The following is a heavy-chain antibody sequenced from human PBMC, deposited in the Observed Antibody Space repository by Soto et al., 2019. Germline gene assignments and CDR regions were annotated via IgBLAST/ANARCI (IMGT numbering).Heavy chain of an antibody. D-gene: IGHD3-16*01. CDR3: ARDREAFGIDY. Sequence: PSETLSLTCTVSGVSISSYYWSWIRQPPGKGLEWIGYIYYSGSTNYNPSLKSRVTISVDTSKNQFSLKLSSVTAADTAVYYCARDREAFGIDYWGQGTLVTVSS. CDR1: GVSISSYY. V-gene: IGHV4-59*01. J-gene: IGHJ4*02. CDR2: IYYSGST.